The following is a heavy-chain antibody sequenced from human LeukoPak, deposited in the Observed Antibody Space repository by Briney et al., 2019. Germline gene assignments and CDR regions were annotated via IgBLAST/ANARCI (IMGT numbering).Heavy chain of an antibody. CDR3: ARAIGYCSSTSCYGFDY. J-gene: IGHJ4*02. CDR2: INWNGGST. CDR1: GFTFDDYG. D-gene: IGHD2-2*01. V-gene: IGHV3-20*04. Sequence: GGSLRLSCAASGFTFDDYGVSWVRQAPGKGLEWVSGINWNGGSTGYADSVKGRFTISRDNAKNSLYLQMNSLRAEDTALYYCARAIGYCSSTSCYGFDYWGQGTLVTVSS.